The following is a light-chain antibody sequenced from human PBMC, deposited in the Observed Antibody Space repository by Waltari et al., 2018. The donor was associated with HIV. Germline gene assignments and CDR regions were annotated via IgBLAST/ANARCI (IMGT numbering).Light chain of an antibody. J-gene: IGKJ2*01. CDR3: QQYNDWPPYT. CDR1: QSVTTN. Sequence: EIVMTQSPDTLSVSPGERATLSCRTNQSVTTNLAWYQQKPGQAPRLLIYSASTRASGVSVRFSGSGSGTEFTLTISSLQSEDFAAYYCQQYNDWPPYTFGQGTKLEIK. V-gene: IGKV3-15*01. CDR2: SAS.